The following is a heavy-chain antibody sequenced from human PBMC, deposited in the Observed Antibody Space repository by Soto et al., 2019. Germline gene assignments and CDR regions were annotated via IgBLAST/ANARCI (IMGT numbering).Heavy chain of an antibody. Sequence: EVQLLESGGGLVQPGGSLRLSCAASGFTFSTYAMNWVRQAPGNGLEWVSAISGGGGSIHYADSVKGRFTISRDNSKNTLYLEMNSMRDEDTAVYHCVKGYWKGDVWGQGTKVTVSS. CDR2: ISGGGGSI. D-gene: IGHD1-1*01. V-gene: IGHV3-23*01. CDR1: GFTFSTYA. J-gene: IGHJ6*02. CDR3: VKGYWKGDV.